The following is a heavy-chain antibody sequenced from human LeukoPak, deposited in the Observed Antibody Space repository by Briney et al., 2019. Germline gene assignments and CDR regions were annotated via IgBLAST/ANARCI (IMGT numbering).Heavy chain of an antibody. D-gene: IGHD1-26*01. CDR3: ARHTSSGDNDY. Sequence: GESLKISCKGFGYSITSYWIGWVRQMPGKGLEWMGTIYPGDSDTKYSPSFQGQVTISADKSISTAYLQWSSLEASDTAIYYCARHTSSGDNDYWGQGTLVTVSS. J-gene: IGHJ4*02. CDR2: IYPGDSDT. CDR1: GYSITSYW. V-gene: IGHV5-51*01.